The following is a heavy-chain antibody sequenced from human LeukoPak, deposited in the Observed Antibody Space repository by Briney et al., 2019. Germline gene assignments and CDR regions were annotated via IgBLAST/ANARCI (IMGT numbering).Heavy chain of an antibody. D-gene: IGHD6-13*01. CDR3: RAAADLNDY. CDR2: IRSKADSYTT. Sequence: GGSLRLSCAATGFTFSGSAMHWVRQASGKGLEWLGRIRSKADSYTTAYAASVKGRFIVSRDDSKNTAYLQMNSLKTEDTAVYYCRAAADLNDYWGQGTLVTVSS. V-gene: IGHV3-73*01. CDR1: GFTFSGSA. J-gene: IGHJ4*02.